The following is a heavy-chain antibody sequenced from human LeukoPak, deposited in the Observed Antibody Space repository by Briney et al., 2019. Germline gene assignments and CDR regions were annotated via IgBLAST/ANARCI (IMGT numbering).Heavy chain of an antibody. J-gene: IGHJ4*02. Sequence: SETLSLTCTVSGGSISSRSYFWGCIRQPPGKGLEWIGSIYYSGSNFYNPSLKSRVTISVDSSKSQFSLKLSSVTAADTAVYSCARGSVITYRLDYWGQGTLVTVSS. D-gene: IGHD3-22*01. CDR1: GGSISSRSYF. V-gene: IGHV4-39*01. CDR2: IYYSGSN. CDR3: ARGSVITYRLDY.